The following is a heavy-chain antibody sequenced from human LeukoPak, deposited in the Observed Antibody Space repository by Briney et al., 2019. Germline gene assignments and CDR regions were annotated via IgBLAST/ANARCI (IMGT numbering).Heavy chain of an antibody. D-gene: IGHD3-22*01. CDR2: IYYSGST. Sequence: SETLSLTCTVSGGSISSSSYYWGWIRQPPGKGLEWIGSIYYSGSTYYNPSLESRVTISVDTSNNQFSLNLSSVTAADTAVYYCARHHGITMIVVFDYWGQGTLVTVSS. J-gene: IGHJ4*02. V-gene: IGHV4-39*01. CDR1: GGSISSSSYY. CDR3: ARHHGITMIVVFDY.